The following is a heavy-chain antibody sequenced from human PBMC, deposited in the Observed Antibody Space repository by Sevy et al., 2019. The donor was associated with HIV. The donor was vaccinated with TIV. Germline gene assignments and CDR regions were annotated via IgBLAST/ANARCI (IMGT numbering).Heavy chain of an antibody. D-gene: IGHD3-3*01. V-gene: IGHV3-23*01. J-gene: IGHJ6*04. Sequence: GGSLRLSCAASGLTFSSYAMSWVRQAPGKGLEWVSAISGSGGSTYYADSVKGRFTISRDNSKNTLYLQMNSLRAEDTAVYYCAKDPPSYDFWSGPPTGMDVWGKGTTVTVSS. CDR2: ISGSGGST. CDR1: GLTFSSYA. CDR3: AKDPPSYDFWSGPPTGMDV.